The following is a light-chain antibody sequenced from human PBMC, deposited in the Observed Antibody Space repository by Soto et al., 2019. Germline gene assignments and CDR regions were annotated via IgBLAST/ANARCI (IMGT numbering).Light chain of an antibody. CDR1: QSVNSW. CDR2: DAS. Sequence: DIPVTRSPATXSFRLQNTLSISCRASQSVNSWLAWYQQRTAKXPXXLIYDASNFDSAVTSSFTGSGYATELTLTRRSQQTDDCATHYSDHYNLYHSFAGGTQV. CDR3: DHYNLYHS. J-gene: IGKJ4*01. V-gene: IGKV1-5*01.